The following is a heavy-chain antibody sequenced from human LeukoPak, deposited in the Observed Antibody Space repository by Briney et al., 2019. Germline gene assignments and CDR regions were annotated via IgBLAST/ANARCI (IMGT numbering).Heavy chain of an antibody. CDR3: ARDPGAYSSSPIDY. J-gene: IGHJ4*02. Sequence: GGSLRLSCAASGFTFSSYAMNWVRQAPGKGLEWVSAISGSGSSTYYADSVKGRFTISRDNAKNSLFLQMNSLRAEDTAVYYCARDPGAYSSSPIDYWGQGTLVTVSS. CDR2: ISGSGSST. D-gene: IGHD6-6*01. V-gene: IGHV3-23*01. CDR1: GFTFSSYA.